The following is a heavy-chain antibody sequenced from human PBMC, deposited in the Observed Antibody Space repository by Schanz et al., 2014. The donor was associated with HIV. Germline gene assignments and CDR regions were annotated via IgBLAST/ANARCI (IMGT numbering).Heavy chain of an antibody. CDR1: GGSFTGYY. D-gene: IGHD3-22*01. V-gene: IGHV4-34*01. Sequence: QVKLQQWGAGLLKPSETLSLTCAVYGGSFTGYYWSWIRQSPGKGLEWLGQINHRESTNYNPSLQSRVTISLNTSKTQFSVGLGSVTAADTAVYYCARDNDPYYYDNSGYYDRLFDYWGQGTLVTVSS. J-gene: IGHJ4*02. CDR3: ARDNDPYYYDNSGYYDRLFDY. CDR2: INHREST.